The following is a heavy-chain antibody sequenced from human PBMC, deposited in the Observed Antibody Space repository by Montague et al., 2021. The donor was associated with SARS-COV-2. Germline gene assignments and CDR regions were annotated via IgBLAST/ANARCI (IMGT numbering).Heavy chain of an antibody. CDR2: INHSGST. V-gene: IGHV4-34*01. D-gene: IGHD6-19*01. CDR3: VRGKYSSGWYGPKYYFDY. Sequence: SETLSLTCAVYGGSFSGYYWSWIRQPPGKGLEWIGEINHSGSTNYNPSLKSRVTISVDTSKNQFSLKLSSVTAADTAVYYCVRGKYSSGWYGPKYYFDYWGQGTLVTVSS. CDR1: GGSFSGYY. J-gene: IGHJ4*02.